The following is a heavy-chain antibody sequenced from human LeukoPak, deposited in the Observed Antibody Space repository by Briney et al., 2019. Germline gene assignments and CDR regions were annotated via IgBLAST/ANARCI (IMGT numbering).Heavy chain of an antibody. V-gene: IGHV3-21*04. CDR3: ARSRNSYGSGRYYGDAVDI. CDR2: ISSSSSYI. J-gene: IGHJ3*02. Sequence: GGSLRLSCAASGFTFSSYSMNWVRQAPGKGLEWVSSISSSSSYIYYADSVKGRFTISRDNAKNSLYLQMNSLRVEDTALYNCARSRNSYGSGRYYGDAVDIWSQGTMVTVSS. D-gene: IGHD3-10*01. CDR1: GFTFSSYS.